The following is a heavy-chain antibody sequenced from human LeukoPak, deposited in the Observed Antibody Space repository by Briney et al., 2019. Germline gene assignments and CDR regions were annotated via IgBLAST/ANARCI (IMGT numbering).Heavy chain of an antibody. V-gene: IGHV1-46*01. J-gene: IGHJ4*02. CDR3: AREFYYESSAYGFEY. Sequence: ASVKVSCKASGYTFSSYSMHWVRQAPGQGLEWMGIINPSGGSTSYAQKFQGRVTMTRDTSTSTVYTGLSSLRSEDTAVYYCAREFYYESSAYGFEYWGQGTLVTVSS. CDR1: GYTFSSYS. CDR2: INPSGGST. D-gene: IGHD3-22*01.